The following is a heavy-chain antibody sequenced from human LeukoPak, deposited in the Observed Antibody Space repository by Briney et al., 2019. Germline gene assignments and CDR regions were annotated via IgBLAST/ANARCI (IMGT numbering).Heavy chain of an antibody. Sequence: GASVKVSCKASGYTFTSYDISWVRQAPGQGLEWMGWISVYNGHINYAQKLQGRVTMTTDTSTSTAYMELRSLRSDDTAVYYCAREWTSRSGAAAGFPWGQGTLVTVSS. CDR2: ISVYNGHI. CDR1: GYTFTSYD. V-gene: IGHV1-18*01. D-gene: IGHD6-13*01. J-gene: IGHJ5*02. CDR3: AREWTSRSGAAAGFP.